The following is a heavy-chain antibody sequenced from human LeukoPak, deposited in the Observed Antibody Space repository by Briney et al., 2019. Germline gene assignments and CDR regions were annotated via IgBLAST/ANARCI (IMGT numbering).Heavy chain of an antibody. CDR2: IYQSGTT. CDR1: GGFITSGIHW. CDR3: ARDGPIGGTWVAFDI. D-gene: IGHD1-26*01. J-gene: IGHJ3*02. V-gene: IGHV4-4*02. Sequence: SGTLSLTCTVSGGFITSGIHWWSWARQTPGKGLEWIGEIYQSGTTNYNPSLKSRVTMSVDTSKNQFSLKLSSVTAADTAVYYCARDGPIGGTWVAFDIWGQGTMVTVSS.